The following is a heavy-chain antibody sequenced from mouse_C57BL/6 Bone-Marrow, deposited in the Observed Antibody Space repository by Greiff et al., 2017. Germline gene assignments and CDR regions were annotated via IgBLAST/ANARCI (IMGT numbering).Heavy chain of an antibody. J-gene: IGHJ2*01. CDR1: GYSFTGYY. CDR3: ARRRYYCGSSFDY. V-gene: IGHV1-42*01. Sequence: VQLKQSGPELVKPGASVKISCKASGYSFTGYYMNWVKQSPEKSLEWIGEINPSTGGTTYNQKFKAKATLTVDKSSSTAYMQLKSLTSEDSAVYYCARRRYYCGSSFDYWGQGTTRTVSS. CDR2: INPSTGGT. D-gene: IGHD1-1*01.